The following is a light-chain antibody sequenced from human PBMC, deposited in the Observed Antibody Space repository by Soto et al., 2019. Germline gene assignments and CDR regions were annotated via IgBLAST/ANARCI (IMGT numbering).Light chain of an antibody. CDR2: AAS. CDR1: QSIATY. V-gene: IGKV1-39*01. CDR3: QRSLRTAQT. Sequence: DIPMTQSPSSLSASVGDRVTITCRASQSIATYLNWYQQKPGTAPYLLIFAASILQTGVPSRFSGSGSGTDFTLTISSLQPVDFATYYCQRSLRTAQTFGGGTKVEFK. J-gene: IGKJ4*01.